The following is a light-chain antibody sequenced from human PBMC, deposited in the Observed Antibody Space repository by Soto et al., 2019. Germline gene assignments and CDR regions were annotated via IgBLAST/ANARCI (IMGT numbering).Light chain of an antibody. J-gene: IGLJ1*01. CDR2: GNS. CDR1: SSNIGAGYD. Sequence: QLVLTQPPSVSGAPGQRVTISCTGSSSNIGAGYDVYWYQQLPGTAPKLLIYGNSNRPSGVPDRFSGSKSGTSASLAITGLQAEDEADYYCQSYDSSLSGFYVFGTGTKVTVL. CDR3: QSYDSSLSGFYV. V-gene: IGLV1-40*01.